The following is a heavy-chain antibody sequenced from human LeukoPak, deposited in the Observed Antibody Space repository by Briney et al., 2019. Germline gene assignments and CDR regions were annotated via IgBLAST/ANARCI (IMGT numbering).Heavy chain of an antibody. V-gene: IGHV3-74*01. CDR1: GFTFSSYW. D-gene: IGHD6-25*01. J-gene: IGHJ6*04. Sequence: GGSLRLSCAASGFTFSSYWMHWVRQAPGKGLVWVSRINSDGSTTNYADSVKGRFTISRDNAKNTLYLQMNSLRAEDTAVYYCARGRQYYYYYGMDVWGKGTTVTVSS. CDR2: INSDGSTT. CDR3: ARGRQYYYYYGMDV.